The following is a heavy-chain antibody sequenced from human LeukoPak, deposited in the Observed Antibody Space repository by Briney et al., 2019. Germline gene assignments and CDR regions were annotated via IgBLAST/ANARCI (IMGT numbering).Heavy chain of an antibody. CDR3: ARDHSMEYGNWFDP. J-gene: IGHJ5*02. D-gene: IGHD2/OR15-2a*01. CDR2: INANSGTR. Sequence: GGSLRLSCEASGFAFSFFAMSWLRQPPGKGLEWVSTINANSGTRSYAASVRGRFTISRDNSKNTLFLQMISLRAADTAVYYCARDHSMEYGNWFDPWGQGTLVTVSS. V-gene: IGHV3-23*01. CDR1: GFAFSFFA.